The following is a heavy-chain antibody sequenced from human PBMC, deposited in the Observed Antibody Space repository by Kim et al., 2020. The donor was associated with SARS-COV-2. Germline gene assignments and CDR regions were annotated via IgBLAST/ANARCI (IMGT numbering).Heavy chain of an antibody. J-gene: IGHJ4*02. CDR2: RT. Sequence: RTYYADSVKGRFTISRYNSKNTLYLQMNSLRAEDTAVYYCARLEVGALDYWGQGTLVTVSS. CDR3: ARLEVGALDY. D-gene: IGHD1-26*01. V-gene: IGHV3-53*01.